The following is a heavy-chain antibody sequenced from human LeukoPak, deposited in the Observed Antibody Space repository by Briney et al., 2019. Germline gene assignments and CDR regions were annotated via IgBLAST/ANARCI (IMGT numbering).Heavy chain of an antibody. D-gene: IGHD3-10*01. Sequence: SSVKVSCKASGGTFSSYAIRWVRQAPGQGLEWMGGIIPIFGTANYAPKFQGRVTITADESTSTAYMELSSLRSEDTAVYDCARGVPKRGSGSFNWFDPWGQGTLVTVSS. CDR1: GGTFSSYA. V-gene: IGHV1-69*13. CDR2: IIPIFGTA. J-gene: IGHJ5*02. CDR3: ARGVPKRGSGSFNWFDP.